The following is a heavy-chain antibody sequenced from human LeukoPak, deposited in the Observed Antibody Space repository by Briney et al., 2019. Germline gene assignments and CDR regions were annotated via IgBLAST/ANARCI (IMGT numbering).Heavy chain of an antibody. D-gene: IGHD2-15*01. V-gene: IGHV3-23*01. J-gene: IGHJ5*02. CDR2: ISGGGGAT. CDR1: GFTFSSYA. Sequence: PGGSLRLSCAASGFTFSSYAMSWVRQAPGKGLEWVSVISGGGGATYYAGSVKGRFTISRDDSENTLYLQMNSLRAEDTAVYYCAKARTSSSYSSVSSWGQGTLVTVSS. CDR3: AKARTSSSYSSVSS.